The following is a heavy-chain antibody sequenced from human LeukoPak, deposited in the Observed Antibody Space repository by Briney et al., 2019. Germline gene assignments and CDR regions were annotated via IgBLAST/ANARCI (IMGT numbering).Heavy chain of an antibody. V-gene: IGHV3-7*03. Sequence: GGSLGPSLAASGFTFSSYWMSWVRQAPGKGLEWVANIKQDGSEKYYVDSVKGRFTISRDNAKNSLYLQMNSLRAEDTAVYYCARLAADWFAPWGQGTLVTVSS. CDR2: IKQDGSEK. J-gene: IGHJ5*02. D-gene: IGHD6-13*01. CDR1: GFTFSSYW. CDR3: ARLAADWFAP.